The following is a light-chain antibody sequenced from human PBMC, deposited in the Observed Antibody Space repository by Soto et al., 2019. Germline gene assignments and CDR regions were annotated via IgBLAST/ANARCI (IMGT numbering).Light chain of an antibody. V-gene: IGKV3-20*01. CDR1: QSVSNNY. Sequence: IGMTQSPATLSVSPGEIATLSGRASQSVSNNYLAWYQQKPGQAPRLLIYGASNRATGIPDRFSGSGSGTDFTLTSSRLEPEDFAVYYCQQYGSSGTFGQGTKVDIK. CDR3: QQYGSSGT. CDR2: GAS. J-gene: IGKJ1*01.